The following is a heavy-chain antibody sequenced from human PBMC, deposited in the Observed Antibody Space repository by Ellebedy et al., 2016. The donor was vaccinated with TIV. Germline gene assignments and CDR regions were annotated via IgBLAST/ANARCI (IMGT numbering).Heavy chain of an antibody. Sequence: GESLKISCAASGFTFSSYAMRWVRQAPGKGLEWVSSISGNGGRTDYADSVKGRFTISRDNSNNSLYLQMNSLRAEDTAVYYCAKGSQWLGRTCFDYWGQGTLVTVSS. CDR2: ISGNGGRT. D-gene: IGHD6-19*01. V-gene: IGHV3-23*01. J-gene: IGHJ4*02. CDR1: GFTFSSYA. CDR3: AKGSQWLGRTCFDY.